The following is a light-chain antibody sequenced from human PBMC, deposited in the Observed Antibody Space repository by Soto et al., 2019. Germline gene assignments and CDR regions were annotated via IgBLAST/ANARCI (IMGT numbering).Light chain of an antibody. CDR1: QSVSSSSY. V-gene: IGKV3-20*01. Sequence: EIVLTQSPGTLSLSPGERATLSCRASQSVSSSSYLAWYQQKPGQAPSLLIYGASSRATGIPDRFSGSGSATDFTLTISRLEPEDFAVYYCRQYGSSPSYTFGHGTKLEIK. CDR3: RQYGSSPSYT. CDR2: GAS. J-gene: IGKJ2*01.